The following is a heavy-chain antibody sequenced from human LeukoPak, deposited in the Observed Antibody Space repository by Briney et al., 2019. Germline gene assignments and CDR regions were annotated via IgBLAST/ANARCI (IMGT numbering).Heavy chain of an antibody. CDR3: ARDPGSGWYIYYYYYYMDV. CDR2: INPNSGGT. D-gene: IGHD6-19*01. J-gene: IGHJ6*03. Sequence: ASVKVSCKASGYTFTGYYMHWVRQAPGQGLEWMGWINPNSGGTNYAQKFQGRVTMTRDTSISTAYMELSRLRSDDTAVYYCARDPGSGWYIYYYYYYMDVWGKGTTVTVSS. V-gene: IGHV1-2*02. CDR1: GYTFTGYY.